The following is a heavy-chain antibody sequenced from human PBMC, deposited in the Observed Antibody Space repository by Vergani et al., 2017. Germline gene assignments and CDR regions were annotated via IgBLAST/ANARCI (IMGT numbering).Heavy chain of an antibody. D-gene: IGHD1-1*01. J-gene: IGHJ5*02. CDR2: ISWNSGSI. V-gene: IGHV3-9*01. CDR1: GFTFDDYA. Sequence: EVQLVESGGGLVQPGRSLRLSCAASGFTFDDYAMHWVRQAPGKGLEWVSGISWNSGSIGYADSVKGRFTISRDNSKNTLYLQMNSLRAEDTAVYYCARQTGTTGTTNWFDPWGQGTLVTVSS. CDR3: ARQTGTTGTTNWFDP.